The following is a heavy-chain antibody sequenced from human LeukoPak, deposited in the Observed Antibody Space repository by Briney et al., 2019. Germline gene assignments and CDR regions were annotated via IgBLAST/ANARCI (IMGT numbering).Heavy chain of an antibody. J-gene: IGHJ4*02. CDR2: MSYDGTKE. CDR1: GFTFSRFA. D-gene: IGHD2-21*01. V-gene: IGHV3-30*15. CDR3: SRDGDVVGESFDY. Sequence: PGRSLRLSCAASGFTFSRFAMHWVRQAPGKGREWVAVMSYDGTKENYADSVKGRFTISRDNSKSTLYLQMSSLTTEDTAVYYCSRDGDVVGESFDYWGQGTLVTVSS.